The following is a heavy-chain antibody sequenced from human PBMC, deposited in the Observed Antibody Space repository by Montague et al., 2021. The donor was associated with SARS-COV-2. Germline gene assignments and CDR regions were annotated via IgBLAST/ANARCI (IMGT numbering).Heavy chain of an antibody. Sequence: SETLSLTCAVYGGSLSGYYWSWIRQPPETGLEWIGEINHSANTKYNPSXXSPVTISIDTSKNQFSLKMTSVTAADTATYYCASGIYPSGSYYNRYYYGLNIRGPGTTVIVSS. D-gene: IGHD3-10*01. CDR2: INHSANT. V-gene: IGHV4-34*01. J-gene: IGHJ6*02. CDR3: ASGIYPSGSYYNRYYYGLNI. CDR1: GGSLSGYY.